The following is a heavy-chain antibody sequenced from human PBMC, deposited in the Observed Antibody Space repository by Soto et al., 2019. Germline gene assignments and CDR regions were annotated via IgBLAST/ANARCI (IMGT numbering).Heavy chain of an antibody. CDR3: ARRGAGNSWIQVWTEFDY. CDR2: ISYDGSNQ. J-gene: IGHJ4*02. CDR1: GFTFSTYA. V-gene: IGHV3-30-3*01. D-gene: IGHD5-18*01. Sequence: QVQLVESGGGVVQPGRSLRLSCAASGFTFSTYAMHWVRQAPGKGLEWVAVISYDGSNQYYADSVKGRFTISRDNSKNTLYLQMNSLRAEDTAVYYCARRGAGNSWIQVWTEFDYWGQGTLVTVSS.